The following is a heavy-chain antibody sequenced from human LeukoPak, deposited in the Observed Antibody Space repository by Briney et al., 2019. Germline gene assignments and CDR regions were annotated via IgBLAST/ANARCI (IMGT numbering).Heavy chain of an antibody. V-gene: IGHV1-2*02. CDR3: ARVVPPAAMGWFDP. CDR1: GYSFTIYG. J-gene: IGHJ5*02. Sequence: ASVKVSCKASGYSFTIYGISWVRQAPGQGLEWMGWINPNSGGTNYAQKFQGRVTMTRDTSISTAYMELSRLRSDDTAVYYCARVVPPAAMGWFDPWGQGTLVTVSS. CDR2: INPNSGGT. D-gene: IGHD2-2*01.